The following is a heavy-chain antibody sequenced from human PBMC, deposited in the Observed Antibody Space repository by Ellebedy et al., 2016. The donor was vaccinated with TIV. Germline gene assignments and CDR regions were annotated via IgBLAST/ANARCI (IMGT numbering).Heavy chain of an antibody. Sequence: AASVKVSCKASGYTFTSYGISWVRQAPGQGLEWMGWISAYNGNTNYAQKLQGRVTMTTDTSTSTAYMELRSLRSDDTAVYYCARASTPIAAAEYYYYYYGMDVWGQGTTVTVSS. J-gene: IGHJ6*02. D-gene: IGHD6-13*01. V-gene: IGHV1-18*01. CDR2: ISAYNGNT. CDR3: ARASTPIAAAEYYYYYYGMDV. CDR1: GYTFTSYG.